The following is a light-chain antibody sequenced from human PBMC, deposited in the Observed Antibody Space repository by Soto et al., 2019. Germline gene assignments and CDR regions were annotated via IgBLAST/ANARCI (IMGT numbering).Light chain of an antibody. CDR3: HQYNNWPPSDT. V-gene: IGKV3-15*01. CDR1: QSVSSN. CDR2: GAS. Sequence: VMTQSPATLSVSPGGRATLSCRASQSVSSNLAWYQQRPGQAPRVLIYGASTRATGVPARFSGSGSGTEFTLTIRSLQSEDFAVYYCHQYNNWPPSDTFGQGTKLEI. J-gene: IGKJ2*01.